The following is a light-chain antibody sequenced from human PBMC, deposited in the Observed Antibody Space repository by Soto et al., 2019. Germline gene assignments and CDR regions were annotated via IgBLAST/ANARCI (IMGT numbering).Light chain of an antibody. CDR1: QSVSSN. Sequence: EIVMTQSPATLSVSPGETATLSCRASQSVSSNLAWYQQKPGQATRLLIYVASTRATGIPARFTGSGSGTEFTLTISSLQSEDFAVYYCQQYINWPRTFGQGTKLEIK. CDR3: QQYINWPRT. CDR2: VAS. J-gene: IGKJ2*01. V-gene: IGKV3-15*01.